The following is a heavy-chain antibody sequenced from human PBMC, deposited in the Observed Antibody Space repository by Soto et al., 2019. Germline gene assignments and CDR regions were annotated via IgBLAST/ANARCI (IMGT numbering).Heavy chain of an antibody. CDR2: IIPIFGTA. CDR1: GGTFSSYA. Sequence: GASVKVSCKASGGTFSSYAISWVRQAPGQGLEWMGGIIPIFGTANYAQKFQGRVTITADESTSTAYMELSSLRSEDTAVYYCAREAPPASGPDDYWGQGTLVTVSS. V-gene: IGHV1-69*13. D-gene: IGHD3-10*01. CDR3: AREAPPASGPDDY. J-gene: IGHJ4*02.